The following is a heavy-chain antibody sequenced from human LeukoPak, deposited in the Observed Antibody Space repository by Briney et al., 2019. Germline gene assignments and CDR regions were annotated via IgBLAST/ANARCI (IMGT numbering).Heavy chain of an antibody. Sequence: GGSLRLSCAASGFTFSDYYMSSIRQAPGKGLEWVSYISSSGSTIYYADSVKGRFTISRDNAKNSLYLQMNSLRAEDTAVYYCARAVVRYCSGGSCYGIDYFDYWGQGTLVTVSS. J-gene: IGHJ4*02. CDR2: ISSSGSTI. CDR1: GFTFSDYY. V-gene: IGHV3-11*01. D-gene: IGHD2-15*01. CDR3: ARAVVRYCSGGSCYGIDYFDY.